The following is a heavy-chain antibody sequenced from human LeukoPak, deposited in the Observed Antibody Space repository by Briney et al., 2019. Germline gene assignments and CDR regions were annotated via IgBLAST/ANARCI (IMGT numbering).Heavy chain of an antibody. V-gene: IGHV3-53*01. CDR2: IYSSGST. CDR1: GFTVSSNY. J-gene: IGHJ4*02. Sequence: GGSLRLSCAASGFTVSSNYMSWVRQAPGKGLEWVSIIYSSGSTYYADSVKGRFTISRDNSKNTLYLQMNSPRAEDTAVYYCASYPFYGSGTYNHLYNDYWGQGTLVTVSS. CDR3: ASYPFYGSGTYNHLYNDY. D-gene: IGHD3-10*01.